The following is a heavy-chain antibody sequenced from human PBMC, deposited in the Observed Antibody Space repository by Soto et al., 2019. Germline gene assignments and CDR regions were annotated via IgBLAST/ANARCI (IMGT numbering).Heavy chain of an antibody. CDR1: GFTFSSYS. CDR3: ARVEYYDSSGPFDY. D-gene: IGHD3-22*01. V-gene: IGHV3-21*01. J-gene: IGHJ4*02. Sequence: EVQLVESGGGLVKPGGSLRLSCAASGFTFSSYSMNWVRQAPGKGLEWVSSISSSSSFMYYVDSVKGRFTISRDNAKNSLYLQMNSLRAEDTAVYYFARVEYYDSSGPFDYWGQGTLVTVSS. CDR2: ISSSSSFM.